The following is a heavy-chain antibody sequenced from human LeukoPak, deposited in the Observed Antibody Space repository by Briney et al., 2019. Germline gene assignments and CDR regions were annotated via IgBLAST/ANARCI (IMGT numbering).Heavy chain of an antibody. J-gene: IGHJ4*02. Sequence: GGSLRLPCAASGFTFSSNGMHWVRQAPGKGLEWVAFIRYDGSNKYYADSVKGRFTISRDNSKNTLYLQMNSLRAEDTAVYYCAKDRGYYYGSGSYSDYWGQGTLVTVSS. CDR1: GFTFSSNG. CDR3: AKDRGYYYGSGSYSDY. D-gene: IGHD3-10*01. CDR2: IRYDGSNK. V-gene: IGHV3-30*02.